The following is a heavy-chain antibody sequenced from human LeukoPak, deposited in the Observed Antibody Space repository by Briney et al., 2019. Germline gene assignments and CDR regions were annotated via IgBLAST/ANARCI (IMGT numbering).Heavy chain of an antibody. CDR3: ARGETIFGVTYYFDY. Sequence: PSETLSLTCTVSGGSISSGDYYWSWIRQPPGKGLEWIGYIYYSGSTYYNTSLKSRVTISLDMSKNQFSLKLSSVTAADTAVYYCARGETIFGVTYYFDYRGQGTLVTVSS. V-gene: IGHV4-30-4*08. CDR1: GGSISSGDYY. CDR2: IYYSGST. J-gene: IGHJ4*02. D-gene: IGHD3-3*01.